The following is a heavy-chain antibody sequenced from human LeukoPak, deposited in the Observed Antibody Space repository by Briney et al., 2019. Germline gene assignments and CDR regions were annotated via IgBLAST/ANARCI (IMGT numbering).Heavy chain of an antibody. D-gene: IGHD3-10*01. CDR2: INWNAGST. CDR1: GFTFDDYG. V-gene: IGHV3-20*04. J-gene: IGHJ4*02. CDR3: ARRTYGSGSYYLDY. Sequence: GGSLRLSCAASGFTFDDYGMSWVRQAPGKGLEWVSGINWNAGSTGYADSVKGRSTISRDNAKNSLYLQMNSLRAEDTALYYCARRTYGSGSYYLDYWGQGTLVTVSS.